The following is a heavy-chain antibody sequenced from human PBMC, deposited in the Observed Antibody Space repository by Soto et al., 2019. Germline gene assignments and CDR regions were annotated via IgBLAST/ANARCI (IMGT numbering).Heavy chain of an antibody. CDR2: IKQDGSEK. D-gene: IGHD4-17*01. CDR3: ASPPPTTVTTWPVHY. V-gene: IGHV3-7*01. Sequence: GGSLRLSCAASGFTFSSYWMSWVRQAPGKGLEWVANIKQDGSEKYYVDSVKGRFTISRDNAKNSLYLQMNSLRAEDTAVYYCASPPPTTVTTWPVHYWGQGTLVTVSS. CDR1: GFTFSSYW. J-gene: IGHJ4*02.